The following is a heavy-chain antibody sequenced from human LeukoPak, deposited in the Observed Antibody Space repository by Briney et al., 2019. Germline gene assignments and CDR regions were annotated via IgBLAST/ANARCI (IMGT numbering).Heavy chain of an antibody. CDR3: ARGRITIFGVVIPDAFGI. D-gene: IGHD3-3*01. V-gene: IGHV1-8*03. CDR1: GYTFTSYD. CDR2: MNPNSGNT. Sequence: ASVKVSCKASGYTFTSYDINWVRQATGQGLEWMGWMNPNSGNTGYAQKFQGRVTITRNTSISTAYMELSSLRSEDTAVYYCARGRITIFGVVIPDAFGIWGQGTMVTVSS. J-gene: IGHJ3*02.